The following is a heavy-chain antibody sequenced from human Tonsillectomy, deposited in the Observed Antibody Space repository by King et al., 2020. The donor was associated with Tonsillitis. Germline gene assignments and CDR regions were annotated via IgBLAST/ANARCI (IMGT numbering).Heavy chain of an antibody. CDR2: ISWNSGII. CDR3: AKDIDYGDYESPEGLGAFDI. CDR1: GFTFDDYA. V-gene: IGHV3-9*01. Sequence: VQLVESGGGLVQPGRPLRLSCAASGFTFDDYAMHWVRQAPGKGLEWVSGISWNSGIIDYADSVKGRFTISRDNAKNSLYLQMNSLRVEDTALYYCAKDIDYGDYESPEGLGAFDIWGQGTMVTVSS. D-gene: IGHD4-17*01. J-gene: IGHJ3*02.